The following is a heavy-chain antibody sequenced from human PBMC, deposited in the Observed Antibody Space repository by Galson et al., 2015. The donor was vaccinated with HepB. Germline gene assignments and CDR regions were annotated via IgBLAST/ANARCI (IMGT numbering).Heavy chain of an antibody. CDR2: IYYSGST. CDR1: GGSVSSGSYY. V-gene: IGHV4-61*01. D-gene: IGHD3-10*02. Sequence: TLSLTCTVSGGSVSSGSYYWSWIRQPPGKGLEWIGYIYYSGSTNYNPSLKSRVTISVDTSKNQFSLKLSSVTAADTALYYCARDLMFQGWGWFDRWGLGTLVTVSS. CDR3: ARDLMFQGWGWFDR. J-gene: IGHJ5*02.